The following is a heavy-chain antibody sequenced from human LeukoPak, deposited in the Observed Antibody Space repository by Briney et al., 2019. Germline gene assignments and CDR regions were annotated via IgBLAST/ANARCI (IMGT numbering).Heavy chain of an antibody. D-gene: IGHD2-2*02. CDR1: GFTFYDYA. Sequence: TGGSLRLSCAASGFTFYDYAMHWVRQAPGKGLEWVSGISWNSGSIGYADSVKGRVTISRDNAKNSLYLQMNSLRAEDTAVYCCARATFGVPAAIMREDDNWFDPWGQGTLVTVSS. V-gene: IGHV3-9*01. CDR2: ISWNSGSI. CDR3: ARATFGVPAAIMREDDNWFDP. J-gene: IGHJ5*02.